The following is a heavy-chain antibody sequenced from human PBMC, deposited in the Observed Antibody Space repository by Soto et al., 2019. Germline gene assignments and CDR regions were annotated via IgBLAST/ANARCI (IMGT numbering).Heavy chain of an antibody. J-gene: IGHJ4*02. V-gene: IGHV3-30*18. CDR2: ISDDGSSK. CDR3: AKDRWGDFGDLNLPGY. Sequence: QVLLVESGGGVVQPGRSLRISCAVSGFTFSSFGMHWVRQAPGKGLEWVAVISDDGSSKHYADSLKGRFTISRDNSNNKLYLQMDRLGPEDTAVYYCAKDRWGDFGDLNLPGYWGQGTLVTVSS. CDR1: GFTFSSFG. D-gene: IGHD4-17*01.